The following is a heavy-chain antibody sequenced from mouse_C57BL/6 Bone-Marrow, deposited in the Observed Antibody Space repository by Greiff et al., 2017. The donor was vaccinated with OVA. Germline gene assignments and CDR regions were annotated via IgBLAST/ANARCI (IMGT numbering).Heavy chain of an antibody. D-gene: IGHD1-1*01. Sequence: VQLQQSGPELVKPGASVKMSCKASGYTFTDYNMHWVKQSHGKSLEWIGYINPNNGGTSYNQKFKGKATLTVNKSSSTAYMELRSLTSEDSAVYYCARSANFYGSSYGVGYWGQGTLVTVSA. CDR2: INPNNGGT. CDR1: GYTFTDYN. V-gene: IGHV1-22*01. CDR3: ARSANFYGSSYGVGY. J-gene: IGHJ3*01.